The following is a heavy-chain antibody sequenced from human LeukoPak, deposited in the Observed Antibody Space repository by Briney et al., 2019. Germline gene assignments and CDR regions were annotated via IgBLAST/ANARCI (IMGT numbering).Heavy chain of an antibody. Sequence: SETLSLTCTVSGGSISSSGYYWGWIRQPPGKGLEWIGSIYYSGSTYYNPSLKSRVTFSADTSKNQFSLKLSSVTATDTAVYYCAKTFDILTGYAVFDPWGQGTLVTVSS. V-gene: IGHV4-39*01. CDR1: GGSISSSGYY. CDR2: IYYSGST. CDR3: AKTFDILTGYAVFDP. D-gene: IGHD3-9*01. J-gene: IGHJ5*02.